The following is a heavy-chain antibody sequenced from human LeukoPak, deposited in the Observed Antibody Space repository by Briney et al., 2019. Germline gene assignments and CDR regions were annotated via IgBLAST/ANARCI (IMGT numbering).Heavy chain of an antibody. Sequence: PGGSLRLSCAASGFTFSTYAMGWVRQAPGKGLEWVSAISGSGGSTYYAGSVKGRFTISRDNSKNTLYVQMNSLRAEDTALYYCAKGRSNQASGYYLHDYWGQGTLVTVSS. CDR3: AKGRSNQASGYYLHDY. CDR2: ISGSGGST. V-gene: IGHV3-23*01. D-gene: IGHD3-22*01. J-gene: IGHJ4*02. CDR1: GFTFSTYA.